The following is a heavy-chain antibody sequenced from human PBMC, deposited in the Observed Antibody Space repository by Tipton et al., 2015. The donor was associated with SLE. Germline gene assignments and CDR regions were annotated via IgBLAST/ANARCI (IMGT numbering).Heavy chain of an antibody. CDR1: GFTFSTYS. J-gene: IGHJ4*02. CDR2: INQHGNET. CDR3: VRDLYSRSDY. Sequence: SLRLSCAASGFTFSTYSMNWVRQAPGRGLEWVANINQHGNETFYVDSVEGRFTISRNNARTSLWLQMNFLTAEDTAIYYCVRDLYSRSDYWGQGTLVTVS. D-gene: IGHD6-6*01. V-gene: IGHV3-7*01.